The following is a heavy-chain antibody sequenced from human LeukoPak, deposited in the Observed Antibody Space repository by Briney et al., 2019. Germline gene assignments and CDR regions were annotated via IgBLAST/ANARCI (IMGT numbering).Heavy chain of an antibody. CDR1: GFTSSSYG. V-gene: IGHV3-30*02. CDR2: IRYDGTNK. J-gene: IGHJ4*02. D-gene: IGHD2-2*01. Sequence: GGSLRLSCAASGFTSSSYGMHWVRQAPGKGLEWVAFIRYDGTNKYYADSVKGRFTISRDNSKNTLYLQMNSLRTEDTAVYYCWTVVPAAIPLFDYWGQGTLVTVSS. CDR3: WTVVPAAIPLFDY.